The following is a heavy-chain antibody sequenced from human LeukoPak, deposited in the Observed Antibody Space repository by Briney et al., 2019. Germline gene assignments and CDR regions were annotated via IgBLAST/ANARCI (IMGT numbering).Heavy chain of an antibody. CDR1: GFTFSSYR. Sequence: GGSLRLSCAASGFTFSSYRMNWVRQAPGKGLEWVANIKQDGSEKYYVDSVRGRFTISRDNAKNSLFLQMNSLRAEDTAVYYCARDTRTFDYWGQGTLVTVSS. CDR2: IKQDGSEK. D-gene: IGHD1-26*01. CDR3: ARDTRTFDY. V-gene: IGHV3-7*01. J-gene: IGHJ4*02.